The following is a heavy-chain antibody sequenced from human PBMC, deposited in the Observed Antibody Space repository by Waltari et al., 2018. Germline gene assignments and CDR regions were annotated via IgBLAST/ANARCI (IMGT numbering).Heavy chain of an antibody. CDR1: GGSISSSSYY. Sequence: QLQLQESGPGLVKPSETLSLTCTVSGGSISSSSYYWGWIRQPPGKGLEWIGSIYYSGSTYYNPSLKSRVTISVDTSKNQFSLKLSSVTAADTAVYYCARQSVYYDYVWGSYRYAVFDYWGQGTLVTVSS. V-gene: IGHV4-39*01. CDR2: IYYSGST. J-gene: IGHJ4*02. D-gene: IGHD3-16*02. CDR3: ARQSVYYDYVWGSYRYAVFDY.